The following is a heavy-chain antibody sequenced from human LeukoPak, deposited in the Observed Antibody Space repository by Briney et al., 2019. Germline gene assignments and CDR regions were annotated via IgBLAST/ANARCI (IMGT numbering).Heavy chain of an antibody. CDR1: GGSISSYY. J-gene: IGHJ4*02. V-gene: IGHV4-4*07. Sequence: PSETLSLTCTVSGGSISSYYWSWIRQPAGEGLEWIGRIYTSGSTNYNPSLKSRVTMSVDTSKNQFSLKLSSVTAADTAVYYCARETYYYDSSGYSVNDYWGQGTLVTVSS. CDR2: IYTSGST. D-gene: IGHD3-22*01. CDR3: ARETYYYDSSGYSVNDY.